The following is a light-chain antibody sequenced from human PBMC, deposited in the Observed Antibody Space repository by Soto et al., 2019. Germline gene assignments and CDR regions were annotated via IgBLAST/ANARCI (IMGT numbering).Light chain of an antibody. Sequence: QSVLTQPPSVSGAPGQRVTISCTGSSSNIGAGYDVHWYQQLPGTAPKLLIYGNSNRPSGVPDRFAGSKSGTSASRAITGLQAEDEADYYCQSSDISLSGTVFGGGTQLTV. V-gene: IGLV1-40*01. J-gene: IGLJ2*01. CDR3: QSSDISLSGTV. CDR2: GNS. CDR1: SSNIGAGYD.